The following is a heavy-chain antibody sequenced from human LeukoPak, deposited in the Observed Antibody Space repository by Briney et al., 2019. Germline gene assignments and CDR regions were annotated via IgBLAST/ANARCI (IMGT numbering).Heavy chain of an antibody. CDR3: AGSRVAVADTLDP. J-gene: IGHJ5*02. V-gene: IGHV3-7*01. CDR1: GFPFNSYW. Sequence: GGSLRLSCAASGFPFNSYWMSWVRQAPGKGLAWVANINPDGSETRCVDSVKGRFTVSRDNAGNSLFLQVNSLRVEDTAVYYCAGSRVAVADTLDPWGPGTLVTVSP. CDR2: INPDGSET. D-gene: IGHD6-19*01.